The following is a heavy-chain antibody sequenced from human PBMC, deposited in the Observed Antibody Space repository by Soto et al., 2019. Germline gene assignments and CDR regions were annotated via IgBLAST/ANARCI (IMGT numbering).Heavy chain of an antibody. J-gene: IGHJ4*02. CDR3: ARGTSVDY. Sequence: QVQLVQSGAEVKKPGASVKVSCTTSVFTFATYGVSWVRRAPGQGLEWMGWISGYDATTNYAQKFQGRVSMTTDASTSTAYMELRSLTSDDTAMYYCARGTSVDYWGQGTLVTVSS. V-gene: IGHV1-18*04. CDR2: ISGYDATT. CDR1: VFTFATYG.